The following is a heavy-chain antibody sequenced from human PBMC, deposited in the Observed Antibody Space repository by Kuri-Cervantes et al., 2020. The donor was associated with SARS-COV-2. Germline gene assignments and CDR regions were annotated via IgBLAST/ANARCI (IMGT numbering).Heavy chain of an antibody. V-gene: IGHV3-30-3*01. D-gene: IGHD3-3*01. CDR3: AKGLYYDFWSGYLSYYGMDV. J-gene: IGHJ6*02. CDR2: ISYDGSNK. CDR1: GFTFSSYA. Sequence: GGSLRLSCAASGFTFSSYAMHWVRQAPGKGLEWVAVISYDGSNKYYADSVKGRFTISRDNSKNTLYLQMNSLRAEDTAVYYCAKGLYYDFWSGYLSYYGMDVWGQGTTVTVSS.